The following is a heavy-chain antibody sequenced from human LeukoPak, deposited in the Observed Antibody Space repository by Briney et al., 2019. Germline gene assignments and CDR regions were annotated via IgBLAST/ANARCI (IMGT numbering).Heavy chain of an antibody. CDR3: ARTYGGNLSPGRYYFDY. CDR2: IIPIFGTA. Sequence: GASVKVSCTASGYTFTSHGISWVRQAPGQGLEWMGGIIPIFGTANYAQKFQGRVTITADESTSTAYMELSSLRSEDTAVYYCARTYGGNLSPGRYYFDYWGQGTLVTVSS. CDR1: GYTFTSHG. J-gene: IGHJ4*02. D-gene: IGHD4-23*01. V-gene: IGHV1-69*13.